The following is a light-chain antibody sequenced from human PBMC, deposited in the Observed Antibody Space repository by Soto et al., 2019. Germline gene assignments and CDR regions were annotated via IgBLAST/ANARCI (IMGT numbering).Light chain of an antibody. CDR2: GAS. CDR3: QQYGSSSNT. Sequence: EIVLTQSPGTLSLSPGERATLSCRASQSVSANYLAWYQQKPGQAPRLLIYGASSRATGIPDRFSGSGSGTDFILTISRLEHEDFAVYYCQQYGSSSNTCGQGTKLEIK. V-gene: IGKV3-20*01. CDR1: QSVSANY. J-gene: IGKJ2*01.